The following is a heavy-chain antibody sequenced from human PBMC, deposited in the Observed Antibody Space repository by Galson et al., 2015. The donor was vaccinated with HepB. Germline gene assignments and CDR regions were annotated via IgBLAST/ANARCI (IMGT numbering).Heavy chain of an antibody. CDR2: IDPSDSET. CDR3: ARVMDAVTDFDF. D-gene: IGHD4-17*01. J-gene: IGHJ4*02. CDR1: GYSFTSYW. V-gene: IGHV5-10-1*01. Sequence: QSGAEVKEPGESLKISCKGFGYSFTSYWVTWVRQMPGKGLEWMGRIDPSDSETNYSPSFQGHVTMSADKSISTAYLQWSSLKTSDTAMYYCARVMDAVTDFDFWGLGTLVTVSS.